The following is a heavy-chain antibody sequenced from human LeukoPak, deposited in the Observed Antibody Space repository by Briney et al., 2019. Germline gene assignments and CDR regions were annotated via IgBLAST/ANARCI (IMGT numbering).Heavy chain of an antibody. D-gene: IGHD3-3*01. CDR3: ARDTVFGVITGPRMDV. Sequence: PGGSLRLSCAASGFTFSAYWMSWVRQAPGKGLEWAAIIKPDGSDKYYVDSVEGRFTISRDNAKNSLYLQMNSLRAEDTAVYYCARDTVFGVITGPRMDVWGQGTTVTVSS. V-gene: IGHV3-7*01. CDR1: GFTFSAYW. J-gene: IGHJ6*02. CDR2: IKPDGSDK.